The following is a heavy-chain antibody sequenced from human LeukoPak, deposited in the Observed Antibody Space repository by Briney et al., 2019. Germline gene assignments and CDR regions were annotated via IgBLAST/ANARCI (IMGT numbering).Heavy chain of an antibody. CDR3: ARYPLLSQDSDAFDI. V-gene: IGHV3-7*01. D-gene: IGHD2-2*01. CDR2: IKEDGTAK. CDR1: GFTFSSSW. Sequence: GGSLRLSCAASGFTFSSSWMAWVRQAPGKGLEWVGNIKEDGTAKNYVVSVRGRFTISRDNAKNSLYLQMNSLRAEDTAVYYCARYPLLSQDSDAFDIWGQGTMVTVSS. J-gene: IGHJ3*02.